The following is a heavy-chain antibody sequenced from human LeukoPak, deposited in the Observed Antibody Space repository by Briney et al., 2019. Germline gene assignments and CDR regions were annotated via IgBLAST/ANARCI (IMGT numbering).Heavy chain of an antibody. CDR2: INPNSGGT. V-gene: IGHV1-2*02. CDR3: ARANSSSWYSTEYYYYYMDV. J-gene: IGHJ6*03. Sequence: ASVKVSCKASGYTFTGYYMHWVRQAPGQGLEWMGWINPNSGGTNYAQKFQGRVTMTRDTSISTAYMELSRLRSDDTAVYYCARANSSSWYSTEYYYYYMDVWGKGTTVTVSS. CDR1: GYTFTGYY. D-gene: IGHD6-13*01.